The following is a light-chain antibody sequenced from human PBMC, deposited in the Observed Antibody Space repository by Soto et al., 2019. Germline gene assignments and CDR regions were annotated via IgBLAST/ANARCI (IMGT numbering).Light chain of an antibody. CDR3: SSYTSSSTLGVV. Sequence: QSVLTQPPSVSGAPGQRITISCTGTSSTIGAGYDVHWYQQLPGTAPKLLIYHNSNRPSGVSNRFSGSKSGNTASLTISGLQAEDEADYYCSSYTSSSTLGVVFGGGTKLTVL. J-gene: IGLJ2*01. V-gene: IGLV1-40*01. CDR1: SSTIGAGYD. CDR2: HNS.